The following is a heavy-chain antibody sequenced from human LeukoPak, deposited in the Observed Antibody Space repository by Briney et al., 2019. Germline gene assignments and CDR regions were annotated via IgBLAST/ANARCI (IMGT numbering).Heavy chain of an antibody. D-gene: IGHD4-23*01. CDR1: GGSISSGGYY. CDR2: IYYSGST. CDR3: ARNDYGGLDY. V-gene: IGHV4-31*03. Sequence: SQTLSLTCTVSGGSISSGGYYWSWIRQHPGKGLEWIGYIYYSGSTYYNPSLKSRVIISVDTSKNQFSLKLSSVTAADTAVYYCARNDYGGLDYWGQGTLVTVSS. J-gene: IGHJ4*02.